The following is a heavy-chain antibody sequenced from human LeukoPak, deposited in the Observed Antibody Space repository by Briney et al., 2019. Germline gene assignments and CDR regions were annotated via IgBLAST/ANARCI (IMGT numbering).Heavy chain of an antibody. V-gene: IGHV1-18*01. D-gene: IGHD6-25*01. CDR2: ISAYNAKT. J-gene: IGHJ4*02. Sequence: ASVKVSCKASGYTFTNYGISWVRQAPGQGLEWMGWISAYNAKTNYAQNLQGRVTMTTDTSTTTAYMELRSLRSDDTAVYYCARDGHIAAELFDYWGQGTLVTVSS. CDR3: ARDGHIAAELFDY. CDR1: GYTFTNYG.